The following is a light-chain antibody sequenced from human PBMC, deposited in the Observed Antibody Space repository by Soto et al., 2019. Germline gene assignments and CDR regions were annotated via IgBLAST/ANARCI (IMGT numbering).Light chain of an antibody. CDR1: SSDVGAYNY. Sequence: QSALTQPASVSGSPGQSITISCTGTSSDVGAYNYVSWYQQHPGKAPKLMIYEVSNRPAGVSNRFSGSKSANTASLTISVLQAGDEADYYCSSYTRSSTGLFGGGTKLTVL. J-gene: IGLJ3*02. CDR2: EVS. V-gene: IGLV2-14*03. CDR3: SSYTRSSTGL.